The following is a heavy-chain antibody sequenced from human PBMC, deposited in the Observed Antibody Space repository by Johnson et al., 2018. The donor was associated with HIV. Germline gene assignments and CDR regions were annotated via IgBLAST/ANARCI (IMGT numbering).Heavy chain of an antibody. CDR1: GFTFDDYG. Sequence: EVQLVESGGGVVRPGGSLRLSCAASGFTFDDYGMSWVRQAPGKGLEWVSGISGSDFGPYYADSVRGRFTISRDNSKNTLYLQMNSLRAEDTAVYYCAKGLGGAFDIWGQGTMVTVSS. J-gene: IGHJ3*02. D-gene: IGHD3-16*01. CDR2: ISGSDFGP. CDR3: AKGLGGAFDI. V-gene: IGHV3-23*04.